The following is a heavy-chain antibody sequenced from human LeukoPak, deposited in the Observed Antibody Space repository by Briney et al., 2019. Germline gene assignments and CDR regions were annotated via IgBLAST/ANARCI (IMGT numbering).Heavy chain of an antibody. D-gene: IGHD5-24*01. CDR2: ISSSSRDI. V-gene: IGHV3-48*01. CDR3: ARDGGRWLQSYYFDF. Sequence: GGSLRLSCSASGFTFGDYSMNWVRQAPGKGLEWVSYISSSSRDIYYAESVKGRFTISRGNTRSSLCLQMNSLGVEDTGVYYCARDGGRWLQSYYFDFWGQGTVVTVSS. J-gene: IGHJ4*02. CDR1: GFTFGDYS.